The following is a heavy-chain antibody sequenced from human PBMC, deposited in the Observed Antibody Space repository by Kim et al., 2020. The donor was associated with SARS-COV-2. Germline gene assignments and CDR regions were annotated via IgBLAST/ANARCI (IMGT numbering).Heavy chain of an antibody. Sequence: SETLSLTCTVSGGSISSGGYYWSWIRQHPGKGLEWIGYIYYSGSTYYNPSLKSRVTISVDTSKNQFSLKLSSVTAADTAVYYCARAHCSGGSCPFDYWGQGTLVTVSS. CDR1: GGSISSGGYY. J-gene: IGHJ4*02. D-gene: IGHD2-15*01. CDR3: ARAHCSGGSCPFDY. CDR2: IYYSGST. V-gene: IGHV4-31*03.